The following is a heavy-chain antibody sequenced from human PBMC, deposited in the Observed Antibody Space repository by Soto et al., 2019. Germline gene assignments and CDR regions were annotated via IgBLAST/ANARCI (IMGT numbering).Heavy chain of an antibody. Sequence: QVQLVQSGAEVKKPGASVKVSCKASGYTFTIYDINWVRQATGQGLEWMGWMNPNSGNTGYAQKFQGRVTMTRNTSISTAYLELSSLRSEDTSVYYCARRRTSCGYISFPYWYFDLWGRGTLVTVSS. CDR1: GYTFTIYD. CDR2: MNPNSGNT. V-gene: IGHV1-8*01. D-gene: IGHD6-19*01. J-gene: IGHJ2*01. CDR3: ARRRTSCGYISFPYWYFDL.